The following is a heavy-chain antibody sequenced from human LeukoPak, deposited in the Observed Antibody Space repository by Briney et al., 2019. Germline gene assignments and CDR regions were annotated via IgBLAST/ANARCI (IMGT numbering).Heavy chain of an antibody. D-gene: IGHD3-22*01. V-gene: IGHV4-34*01. J-gene: IGHJ4*02. CDR2: INHSGST. CDR3: PRGRNYYDSSGYYQELDY. Sequence: SETLSLTCAVYGGSFSGYYWSWIRQPPGKGLEWIGEINHSGSTNYNPSLKSRVTISVDTSKNQFSLKLSSVPAADTAVYYCPRGRNYYDSSGYYQELDYWGQGTLVTVS. CDR1: GGSFSGYY.